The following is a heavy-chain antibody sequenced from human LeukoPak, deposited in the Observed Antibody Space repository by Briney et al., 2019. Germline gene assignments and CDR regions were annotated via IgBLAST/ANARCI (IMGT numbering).Heavy chain of an antibody. Sequence: SETLSLTCTVSGYSISSGYYWGWIRQPPGKGLEWIGSTYHSGSTNYNPSLKSRVTISVDTSKNQFSLKLSSVTAADTAVYYCARQRRYYYGSGSYLVAFDYWGQGTLVTVSS. CDR3: ARQRRYYYGSGSYLVAFDY. J-gene: IGHJ4*02. CDR2: TYHSGST. V-gene: IGHV4-38-2*02. D-gene: IGHD3-10*01. CDR1: GYSISSGYY.